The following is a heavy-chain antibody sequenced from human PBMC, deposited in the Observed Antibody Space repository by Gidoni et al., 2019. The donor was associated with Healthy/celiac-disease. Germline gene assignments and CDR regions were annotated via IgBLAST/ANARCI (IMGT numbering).Heavy chain of an antibody. J-gene: IGHJ4*02. D-gene: IGHD6-19*01. CDR3: ASTDRGYSSGWFAFDY. V-gene: IGHV3-48*02. CDR2: ISSSSSTI. CDR1: GFTFSRYS. Sequence: EVQLVESGGGLVQPGGSLRLSCAASGFTFSRYSMNWVRQAPGKGLEWVSYISSSSSTIYYADSVKGRFTISRDNAKNSLYLQMNSLRDEDTAVYYCASTDRGYSSGWFAFDYWGQGTLVTVSS.